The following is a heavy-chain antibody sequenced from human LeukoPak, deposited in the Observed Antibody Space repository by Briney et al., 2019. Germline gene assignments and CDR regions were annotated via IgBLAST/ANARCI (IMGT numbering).Heavy chain of an antibody. D-gene: IGHD6-13*01. J-gene: IGHJ4*02. Sequence: GGSLRLSCVASGFTFSSYAMSWVRQAPGKGLEWVSVISGGGSTYYADSVKGRFTISRDNSKNTMYLQMSSLRAEDTAVYYCARGSSWSYDYWGRGTLVTVSS. CDR1: GFTFSSYA. CDR2: ISGGGST. V-gene: IGHV3-23*01. CDR3: ARGSSWSYDY.